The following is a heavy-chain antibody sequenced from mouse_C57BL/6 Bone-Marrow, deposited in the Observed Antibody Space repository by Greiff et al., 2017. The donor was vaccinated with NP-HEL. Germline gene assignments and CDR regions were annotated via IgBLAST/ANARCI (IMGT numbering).Heavy chain of an antibody. D-gene: IGHD2-4*01. J-gene: IGHJ4*01. Sequence: QVQLQQSGAELVMPGASVKLSCKASGYTFPSYWMHWVKQRPGQGLEWIGEIDPSDSYTNYNQKFKGKSTLTVDKSSSTAYMQLSSLTSEDSAVYYCARELIYYDYDDYAMDYWGQGTSVTVSS. V-gene: IGHV1-69*01. CDR2: IDPSDSYT. CDR1: GYTFPSYW. CDR3: ARELIYYDYDDYAMDY.